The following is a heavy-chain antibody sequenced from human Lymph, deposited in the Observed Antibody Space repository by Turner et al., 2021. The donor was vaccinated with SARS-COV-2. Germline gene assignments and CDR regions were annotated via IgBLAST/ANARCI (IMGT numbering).Heavy chain of an antibody. V-gene: IGHV5-10-1*03. CDR3: ARHLSDYYDSSGYSHNEIYYFDY. CDR2: MDPSDSYT. D-gene: IGHD3-22*01. Sequence: EVQLVQSGAAVKEPGESLRTCCKGSGYRFTSSWISWLRQMTGKGLEWRGRMDPSDSYTIYSPACNGHVTSSADKSISTAYRQWSSMKASDTTMYYSARHLSDYYDSSGYSHNEIYYFDYWGQGTLVTVSS. J-gene: IGHJ4*02. CDR1: GYRFTSSW.